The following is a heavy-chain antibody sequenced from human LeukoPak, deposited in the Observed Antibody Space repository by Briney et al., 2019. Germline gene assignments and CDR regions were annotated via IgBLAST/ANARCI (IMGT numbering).Heavy chain of an antibody. CDR2: IYYDGSKK. D-gene: IGHD5-24*01. CDR1: GFTLSDCA. Sequence: GGSLRLSCVASGFTLSDCAMHWVRQAPGKGLEWVAVIYYDGSKKYYADSVEGRFTISRDNSKNTLYLHMKSLRVEDTAVYYCARGPDGYNSHFDYWGQGTLVTVSS. J-gene: IGHJ4*02. CDR3: ARGPDGYNSHFDY. V-gene: IGHV3-30-3*01.